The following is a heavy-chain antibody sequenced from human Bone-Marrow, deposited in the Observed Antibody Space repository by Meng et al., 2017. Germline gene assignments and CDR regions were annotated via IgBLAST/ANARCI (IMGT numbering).Heavy chain of an antibody. J-gene: IGHJ5*02. CDR3: ARDPRLLWFGELKT. Sequence: QVQLVESGGGGGQAGRSLGLSCAASGFTFSSYAMHWVRQAPGKGLEWVAVISYDGSNKYYADSVKGRFTISRDNSKNTLYLQMNSLRAEDTAVYYCARDPRLLWFGELKTWGQGTLVTVSS. CDR2: ISYDGSNK. V-gene: IGHV3-30*01. D-gene: IGHD3-10*01. CDR1: GFTFSSYA.